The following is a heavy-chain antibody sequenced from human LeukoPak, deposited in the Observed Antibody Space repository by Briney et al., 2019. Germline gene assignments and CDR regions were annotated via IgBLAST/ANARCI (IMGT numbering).Heavy chain of an antibody. Sequence: GGSLRLSCAASGLTFSSYAMSWVRQAPGKGLEWVSAISGSGGSTYYADSVKGRFTISRDNSKNTLYLQMNSLRAEDTAVYYCAKDLSSSYGGNSRDDAFDIWGQGTMVTVSS. J-gene: IGHJ3*02. CDR1: GLTFSSYA. V-gene: IGHV3-23*01. CDR3: AKDLSSSYGGNSRDDAFDI. D-gene: IGHD4-23*01. CDR2: ISGSGGST.